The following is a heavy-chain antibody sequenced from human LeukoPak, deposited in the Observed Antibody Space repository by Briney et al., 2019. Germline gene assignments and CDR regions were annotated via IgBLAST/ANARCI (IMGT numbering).Heavy chain of an antibody. CDR2: ISDSGYST. CDR3: AQNRVTIFGVVEDCFDS. CDR1: GFTFSNHA. V-gene: IGHV3-23*01. Sequence: GGSLRLSCAAPGFTFSNHAMSWVRQAPGKGLEWVSAISDSGYSTYYALSVKGRFTVSRDNSKNALYLQMDSLRAEDTALYYCAQNRVTIFGVVEDCFDSWGQGTLVTVSS. J-gene: IGHJ5*01. D-gene: IGHD3-3*01.